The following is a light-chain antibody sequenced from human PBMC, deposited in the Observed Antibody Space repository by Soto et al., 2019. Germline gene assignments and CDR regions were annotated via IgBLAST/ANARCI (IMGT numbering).Light chain of an antibody. J-gene: IGKJ4*01. Sequence: EIVMTQSPATLSVSPGERAILSCRASQSVSNNLAWYQQKPGQAPSLLIYHASTRASGIPARCSGSGSGTEFTLTISSLQSEDFAVYYCQQYNEWPLTFGGGTKVEIK. CDR3: QQYNEWPLT. V-gene: IGKV3-15*01. CDR2: HAS. CDR1: QSVSNN.